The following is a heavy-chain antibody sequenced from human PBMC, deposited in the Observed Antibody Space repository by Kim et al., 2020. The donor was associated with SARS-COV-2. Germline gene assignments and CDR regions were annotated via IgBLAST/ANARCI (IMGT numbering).Heavy chain of an antibody. CDR2: ITSNGGST. CDR1: GFTFSSYA. J-gene: IGHJ4*02. CDR3: VKDLNGSGSH. Sequence: GGSLRLSCSASGFTFSSYAMHWVRQAPGKGLDYVSAITSNGGSTYYADSVKGRFTIYRDNSKNTLYLQMSSLRSEDTAVYYCVKDLNGSGSHWGQGTLVTVSS. V-gene: IGHV3-64D*06. D-gene: IGHD3-10*01.